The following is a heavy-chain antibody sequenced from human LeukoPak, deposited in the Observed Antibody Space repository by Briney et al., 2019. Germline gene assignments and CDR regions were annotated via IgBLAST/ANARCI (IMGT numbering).Heavy chain of an antibody. J-gene: IGHJ4*02. CDR3: ARVGSGSIPFDY. V-gene: IGHV4-34*01. CDR1: GGSFSGYY. CDR2: INHSGST. D-gene: IGHD1-26*01. Sequence: SETLSLTCAVYGGSFSGYYWSWIRQPPGKGLEWIGEINHSGSTNYNPSLKSRVTISVDTSKNQFSLELSSVTAADTAVYYCARVGSGSIPFDYWGQGTLVTVSS.